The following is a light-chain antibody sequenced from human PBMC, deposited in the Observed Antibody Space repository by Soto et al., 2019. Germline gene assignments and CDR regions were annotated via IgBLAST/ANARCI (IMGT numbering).Light chain of an antibody. J-gene: IGKJ4*01. Sequence: EIVLTQSPATLSLSPGERATLSCRASQSISSQLAWYQQKPGQAPRLLIYDASNRATGIPARFRGSGSGTDFPLTIAGLEPEDFAVYYCQQRGNWPSLTFGGGTKVEIK. CDR2: DAS. V-gene: IGKV3-11*01. CDR3: QQRGNWPSLT. CDR1: QSISSQ.